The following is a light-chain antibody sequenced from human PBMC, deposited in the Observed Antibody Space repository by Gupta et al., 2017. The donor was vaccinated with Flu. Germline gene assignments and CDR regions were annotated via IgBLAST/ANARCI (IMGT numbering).Light chain of an antibody. CDR3: MQGAHWPWA. J-gene: IGKJ1*01. CDR2: LVT. Sequence: ISCRSSQGLVYSDGNTYLHWFQQRPGKSPRRLIYLVTKRDSGVPDRFSGSGSGTDFTLKISRVEAEDVGVYFCMQGAHWPWAFGQGTKLEIK. CDR1: QGLVYSDGNTY. V-gene: IGKV2-30*01.